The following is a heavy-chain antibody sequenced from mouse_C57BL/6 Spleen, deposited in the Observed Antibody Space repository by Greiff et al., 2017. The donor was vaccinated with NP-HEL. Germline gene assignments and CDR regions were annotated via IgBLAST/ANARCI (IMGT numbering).Heavy chain of an antibody. Sequence: EVHLVESGGGLVKPGGSLKLSCAASGFTFSSYAMSWVRQTPEKRLEWVATISDGGSYTYYPDNVKGRFPISRDNAKNNLYLQKSHLKSEDTAMYYCARDRGTDYYARDYWGQGTSVTVSS. D-gene: IGHD3-1*01. CDR2: ISDGGSYT. CDR3: ARDRGTDYYARDY. CDR1: GFTFSSYA. V-gene: IGHV5-4*01. J-gene: IGHJ4*01.